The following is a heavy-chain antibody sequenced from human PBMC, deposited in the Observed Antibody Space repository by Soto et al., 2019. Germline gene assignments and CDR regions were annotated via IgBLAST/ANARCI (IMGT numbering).Heavy chain of an antibody. CDR3: ARDVGGGGYSCY. J-gene: IGHJ4*02. D-gene: IGHD1-26*01. V-gene: IGHV3-33*01. CDR1: GFTFSSYG. Sequence: QFQLVESGGGVVQPGRSLRLSCAASGFTFSSYGMHWVRQAPGKGLEWVALIWYDGSEKYYADSVKGRFTISRDNSKNTIYLQMNSLRVEDTAVYDCARDVGGGGYSCYWGQGTLVTVST. CDR2: IWYDGSEK.